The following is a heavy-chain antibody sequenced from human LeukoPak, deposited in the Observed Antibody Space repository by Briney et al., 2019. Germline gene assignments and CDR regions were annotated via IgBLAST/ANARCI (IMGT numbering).Heavy chain of an antibody. CDR3: ARDVSLTAARPRFVDY. CDR1: GYTFTGYY. Sequence: EASVKVSCKTSGYTFTGYYMHWVRQAPGQGLEWMGWINPNNGGTNYAQKFQGRVTMTRDTSITTAYMELSSLRSDDTAVYYCARDVSLTAARPRFVDYWGQRTLVTVSS. D-gene: IGHD6-6*01. J-gene: IGHJ4*02. V-gene: IGHV1-2*02. CDR2: INPNNGGT.